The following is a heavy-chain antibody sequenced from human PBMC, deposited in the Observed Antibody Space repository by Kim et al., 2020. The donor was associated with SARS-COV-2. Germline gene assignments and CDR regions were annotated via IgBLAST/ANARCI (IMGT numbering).Heavy chain of an antibody. CDR2: ISNTGGDM. D-gene: IGHD3-3*01. V-gene: IGHV3-21*01. CDR3: STIWSGFYTPDY. J-gene: IGHJ4*02. CDR1: GFSFSRYS. Sequence: GGSLRLSCVASGFSFSRYSMNWVRQAPGKGLEWVSCISNTGGDMYYADSVKGRFTISRDNAKNTAYLQMNSLRAEDTAVYYCSTIWSGFYTPDYWGQGT.